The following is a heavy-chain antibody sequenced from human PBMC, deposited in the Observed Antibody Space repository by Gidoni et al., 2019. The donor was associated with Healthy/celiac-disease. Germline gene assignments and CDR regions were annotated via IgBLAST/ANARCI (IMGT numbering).Heavy chain of an antibody. CDR3: AKEAPISGSYSVDY. Sequence: EVQPVESGGGLVQPGGSLRLSSAAPGLSFSSYAMSWVRQAPGKGLGWVSAISGSGSSTYYADSVRGRFTISRDNTKNTLYLQMNSLRAEDTAVYYCAKEAPISGSYSVDYWGQGTLVTVSS. J-gene: IGHJ4*02. CDR1: GLSFSSYA. CDR2: ISGSGSST. V-gene: IGHV3-23*04. D-gene: IGHD1-26*01.